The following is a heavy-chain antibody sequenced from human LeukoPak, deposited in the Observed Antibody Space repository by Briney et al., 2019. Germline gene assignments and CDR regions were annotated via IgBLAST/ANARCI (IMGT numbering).Heavy chain of an antibody. CDR2: IYYSGST. V-gene: IGHV4-39*07. D-gene: IGHD3-9*01. CDR1: GGSISSSSYY. Sequence: SETLSLTCTVSGGSISSSSYYWGWIRQPPGKGLEWIGSIYYSGSTYYNPSLKSRVTISVDTSKNQFSLKLSSVTAADTAVYYCARASILTRKNWFDPWGQGTLVTVSS. J-gene: IGHJ5*02. CDR3: ARASILTRKNWFDP.